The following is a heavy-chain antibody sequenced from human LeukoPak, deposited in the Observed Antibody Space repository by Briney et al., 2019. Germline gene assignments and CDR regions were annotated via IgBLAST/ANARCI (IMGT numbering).Heavy chain of an antibody. CDR1: GFTFSSYS. CDR2: ISSSSSYI. J-gene: IGHJ4*02. Sequence: GGSLRLSCAASGFTFSSYSMNWVRQAPGKGLEWVSSISSSSSYIYYADSVKGRFTISRDNAKNSLYLQMKSLRAEDTAVYYCARDLLFGGFFPTVGDWGQGTLVTVSS. D-gene: IGHD4-23*01. V-gene: IGHV3-21*01. CDR3: ARDLLFGGFFPTVGD.